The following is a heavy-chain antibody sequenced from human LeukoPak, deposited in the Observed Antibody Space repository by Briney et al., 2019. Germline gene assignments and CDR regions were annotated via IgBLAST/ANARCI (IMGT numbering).Heavy chain of an antibody. Sequence: SVKVSCKASGDTFITYTFSWVRQAPGQGLEWMGRVIPSLDVSNYAEKFQGRATINADKSSSTTYMELTSLRPEDTAMYYCARDHCSRGSCLGGHWGQGTLVTVSS. CDR2: VIPSLDVS. J-gene: IGHJ4*02. D-gene: IGHD2-15*01. CDR1: GDTFITYT. CDR3: ARDHCSRGSCLGGH. V-gene: IGHV1-69*04.